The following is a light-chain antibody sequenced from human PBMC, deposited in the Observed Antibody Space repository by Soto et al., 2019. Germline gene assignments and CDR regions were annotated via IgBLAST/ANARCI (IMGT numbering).Light chain of an antibody. J-gene: IGLJ1*01. V-gene: IGLV1-40*01. CDR3: QSYDRSLSGYV. Sequence: QSVLTQSPSVSGAPGQRVTISCTGSSSNIGAHYDVHWYQHLPGTAPKVLIYHSTNRPSGVPDRFSGSKSGASASLAITGLQAEDEADYYCQSYDRSLSGYVFGTGTKLTVL. CDR1: SSNIGAHYD. CDR2: HST.